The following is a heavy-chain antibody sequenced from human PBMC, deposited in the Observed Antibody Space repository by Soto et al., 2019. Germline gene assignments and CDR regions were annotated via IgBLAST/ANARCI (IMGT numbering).Heavy chain of an antibody. J-gene: IGHJ6*02. Sequence: QMQLVQSGPEVKKPGTSVKVSCKASGFTFTSSAVQWVRQARGQRLEWIGWIVVGSGNTNYAQKFQERVTITRDMSRSTAYLELSRLRSEDTAVHYCAVDPVWSGYYYGMDVWGQGTTVTVSS. V-gene: IGHV1-58*01. CDR3: AVDPVWSGYYYGMDV. CDR2: IVVGSGNT. D-gene: IGHD3-3*01. CDR1: GFTFTSSA.